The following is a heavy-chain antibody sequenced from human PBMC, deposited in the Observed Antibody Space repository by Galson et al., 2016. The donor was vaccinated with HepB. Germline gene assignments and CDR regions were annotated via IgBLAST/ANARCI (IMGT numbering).Heavy chain of an antibody. V-gene: IGHV4-39*07. CDR2: IHYSGRT. D-gene: IGHD1-14*01. Sequence: SETLSLTCNVSRGSISSSSYYWAWIRQPPGNGLEWIGNIHYSGRTYYNPSLKSRVTISVDTTKNQFSLKLNSVTAADTAVYSCASCIRSGGSPFDYWGQGTLVTVSS. CDR1: RGSISSSSYY. J-gene: IGHJ4*02. CDR3: ASCIRSGGSPFDY.